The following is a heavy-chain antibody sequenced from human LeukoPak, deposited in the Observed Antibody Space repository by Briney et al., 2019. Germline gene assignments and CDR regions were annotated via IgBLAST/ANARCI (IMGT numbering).Heavy chain of an antibody. V-gene: IGHV5-51*01. D-gene: IGHD5-18*01. CDR3: ARGRSEWIQLWSPFDY. CDR1: GYSFTTYW. CDR2: IYPADSDT. J-gene: IGHJ4*02. Sequence: GESLKISCKGSGYSFTTYWIGWVRQMPGKGLEWMGIIYPADSDTRYSPSFQGQVTISADKSISTAYLQWSSLKASDTAMYYCARGRSEWIQLWSPFDYWGQGTLVTVSS.